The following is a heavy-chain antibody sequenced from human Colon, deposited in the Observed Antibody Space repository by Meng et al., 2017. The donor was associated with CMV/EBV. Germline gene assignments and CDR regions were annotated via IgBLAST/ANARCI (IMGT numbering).Heavy chain of an antibody. D-gene: IGHD1-1*01. CDR2: ITTIDAAA. J-gene: IGHJ4*01. CDR3: AKSLPGTKAVDY. Sequence: SCAGSGFSVSSCAWRWVRHAPWEGLKWVSTITTIDAAAYYSASVSGRFTVSRDNSKNTVYLQMNSLRVEDTAIYFCAKSLPGTKAVDYWGHGTLVTVSS. CDR1: GFSVSSCA. V-gene: IGHV3-23*01.